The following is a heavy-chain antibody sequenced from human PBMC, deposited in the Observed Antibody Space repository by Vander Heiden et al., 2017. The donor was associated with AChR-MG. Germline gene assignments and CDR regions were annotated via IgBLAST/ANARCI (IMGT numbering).Heavy chain of an antibody. CDR2: ISGGSNTI. J-gene: IGHJ4*02. D-gene: IGHD2-2*01. Sequence: EVQLVESGGGSVQPGGSLRLSCQPSGFTFRTYDMNWVRHPPGKGLEWVSDISGGSNTIHYADSVKGRFTVSRDNAKNSLYLQMNSLRAEDTAVYYCARRYCSSSSCLFDYWGQGTLVTVSA. CDR1: GFTFRTYD. CDR3: ARRYCSSSSCLFDY. V-gene: IGHV3-48*03.